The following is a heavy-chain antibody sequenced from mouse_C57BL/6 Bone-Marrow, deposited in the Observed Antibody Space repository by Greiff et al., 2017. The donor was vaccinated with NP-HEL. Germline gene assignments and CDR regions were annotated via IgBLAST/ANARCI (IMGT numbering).Heavy chain of an antibody. V-gene: IGHV3-6*01. CDR2: ISYDGSN. D-gene: IGHD1-1*01. J-gene: IGHJ2*01. CDR3: ARDRLRESYFDY. Sequence: EVKLQESGPGLVKPSQSLSLTCSVTGYSITSGYYWNWIRQFPGNKLEWMGYISYDGSNNYNPSLKNRISITRDTSKNQFFLKLNSVTTEDTATYYCARDRLRESYFDYWGQGTTLTVSS. CDR1: GYSITSGYY.